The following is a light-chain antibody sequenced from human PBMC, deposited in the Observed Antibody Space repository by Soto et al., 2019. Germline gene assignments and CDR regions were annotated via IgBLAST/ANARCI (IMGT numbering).Light chain of an antibody. CDR3: AAWDDSRGGGV. J-gene: IGLJ3*02. Sequence: QSVLTQPPSASGTPGQRVTISCSGSSSNIGSNYVYWYQQLPGTAPKLLIYRNNQRPSGVPDRFSGSKSGTSASLAISGLRSGDEADYYCAAWDDSRGGGVFGGGTKLPVL. V-gene: IGLV1-47*01. CDR1: SSNIGSNY. CDR2: RNN.